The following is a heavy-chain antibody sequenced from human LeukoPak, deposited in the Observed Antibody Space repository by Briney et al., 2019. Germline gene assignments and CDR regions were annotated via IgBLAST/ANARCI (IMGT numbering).Heavy chain of an antibody. Sequence: PSETLSLTCTVSGGSIGTYFWSWVRQPPGKGLEWIAYIHYSGKTNYNTSLKSRVTISVDTSKNQFSLKLSSVTAADTAVYYCAAIVGATEVIDYWGQGTLVTVSS. CDR1: GGSIGTYF. V-gene: IGHV4-59*08. CDR2: IHYSGKT. J-gene: IGHJ4*02. CDR3: AAIVGATEVIDY. D-gene: IGHD1-26*01.